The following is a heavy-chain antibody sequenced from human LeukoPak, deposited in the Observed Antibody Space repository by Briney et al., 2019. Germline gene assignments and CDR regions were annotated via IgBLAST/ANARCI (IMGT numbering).Heavy chain of an antibody. D-gene: IGHD4-17*01. J-gene: IGHJ4*02. CDR3: ARDRSYGVKN. CDR1: GFTFSRYW. Sequence: GGALRLSCAASGFTFSRYWMSWVRQAPGKGVEGVHNINHDGRDKYYFHSLTGRFTLSRDNAKHSLYLQINSLRAEDTAVYYCARDRSYGVKNWGQGTLVTVSS. V-gene: IGHV3-7*01. CDR2: INHDGRDK.